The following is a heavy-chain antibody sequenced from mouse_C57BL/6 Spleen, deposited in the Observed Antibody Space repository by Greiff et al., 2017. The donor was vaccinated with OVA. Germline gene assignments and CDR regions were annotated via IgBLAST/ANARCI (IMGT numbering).Heavy chain of an antibody. CDR1: GYTFTGYW. J-gene: IGHJ3*01. Sequence: QVQLQQSGAELMKPGASVKLSCKATGYTFTGYWIEWVKQRPGHGLEWIGEILPGSGSTNYNEKFKGKATFTADTSSNTAYMQLSSLTTEDSAIYYCARNPPYYGSSSAWFAYWGQGTLVTVSA. V-gene: IGHV1-9*01. CDR3: ARNPPYYGSSSAWFAY. D-gene: IGHD1-1*01. CDR2: ILPGSGST.